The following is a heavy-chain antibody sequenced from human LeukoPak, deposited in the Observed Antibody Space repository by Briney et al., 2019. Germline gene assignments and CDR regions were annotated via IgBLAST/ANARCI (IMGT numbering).Heavy chain of an antibody. CDR1: GGSISSSNW. J-gene: IGHJ4*02. CDR3: ARGSYYDSSGYYPFDY. D-gene: IGHD3-22*01. CDR2: IYHSGST. V-gene: IGHV4-4*02. Sequence: PSETLSLTCAVSGGSISSSNWWSWVRQPPGKGLEWIGEIYHSGSTNYNPSLKSRVTISVDKSKNQFSLKLSSVTAADTAVYYCARGSYYDSSGYYPFDYWGQGTLVTVSS.